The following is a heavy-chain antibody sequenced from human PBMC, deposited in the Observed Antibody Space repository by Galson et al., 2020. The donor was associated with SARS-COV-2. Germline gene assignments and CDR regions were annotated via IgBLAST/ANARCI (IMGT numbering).Heavy chain of an antibody. V-gene: IGHV4-59*01. D-gene: IGHD6-19*01. Sequence: ETSETLSLTCTVSGGSIRSYYWSWIRQPPGKGLEWSGYIYYIGGTKYNPSLKSRVTLSVDTFKNQFSLKLNSVSAADTAVYYCATSYSSGWYAFDYWGQGTLVTVSS. CDR3: ATSYSSGWYAFDY. CDR2: IYYIGGT. CDR1: GGSIRSYY. J-gene: IGHJ4*02.